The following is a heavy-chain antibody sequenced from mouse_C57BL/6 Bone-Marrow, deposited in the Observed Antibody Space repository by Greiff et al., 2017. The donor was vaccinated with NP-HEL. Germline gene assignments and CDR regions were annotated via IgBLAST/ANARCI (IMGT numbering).Heavy chain of an antibody. D-gene: IGHD4-1*02. V-gene: IGHV1-76*01. CDR3: ARSTTGLDY. J-gene: IGHJ2*01. Sequence: QVQLKESGAELVRPGASVKLSCKASGYTFTDYYINWVKQRPGQGLEWIARIYPGSGNTYYNEKFKGKATLTAEKSSSTAYMQLSSLTSEDSAVYFCARSTTGLDYWGQGTTLTVSS. CDR1: GYTFTDYY. CDR2: IYPGSGNT.